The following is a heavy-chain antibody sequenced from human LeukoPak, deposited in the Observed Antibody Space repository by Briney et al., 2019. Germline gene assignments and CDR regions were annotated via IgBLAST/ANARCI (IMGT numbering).Heavy chain of an antibody. CDR3: ARDRALYFGEFAFDY. V-gene: IGHV3-7*03. CDR2: IKQDETEK. Sequence: PGGSLRLSCAASGFPFSSYWMTWVRQAPGRGLEWVAHIKQDETEKYYVESVEGRFTIDRDNGQNLLYLQLASLRAEDTAVYYCARDRALYFGEFAFDYWGQGTLVTVSS. CDR1: GFPFSSYW. D-gene: IGHD3-10*01. J-gene: IGHJ4*02.